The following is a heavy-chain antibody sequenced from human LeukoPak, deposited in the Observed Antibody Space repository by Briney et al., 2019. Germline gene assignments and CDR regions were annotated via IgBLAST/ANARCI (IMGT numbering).Heavy chain of an antibody. CDR3: ARDVRYYDSSGYYYLGAFDI. J-gene: IGHJ3*02. V-gene: IGHV4-59*01. CDR2: IYYSGST. D-gene: IGHD3-22*01. CDR1: GGSISSYY. Sequence: SETLFLTCTVSGGSISSYYWSWIRQPPGKGLEWIGYIYYSGSTNYNPSLKSRVTISVDTSKNQFSLKLSSVTAADTAVYYCARDVRYYDSSGYYYLGAFDIWGQGTMVTVSS.